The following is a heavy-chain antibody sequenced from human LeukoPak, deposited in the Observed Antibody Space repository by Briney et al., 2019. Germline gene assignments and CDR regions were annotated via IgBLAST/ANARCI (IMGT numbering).Heavy chain of an antibody. CDR1: GGTFSSYT. CDR2: ISAYNGNT. Sequence: GSSVKVSCKASGGTFSSYTISWVRQAPGQGLEWMGWISAYNGNTNYAQKLQGRVTMTTDTSTSTAYMELRSLRSDDTAVYYCARIGFGEFHFDYWGQGTLVTVSS. CDR3: ARIGFGEFHFDY. D-gene: IGHD3-10*01. V-gene: IGHV1-18*01. J-gene: IGHJ4*02.